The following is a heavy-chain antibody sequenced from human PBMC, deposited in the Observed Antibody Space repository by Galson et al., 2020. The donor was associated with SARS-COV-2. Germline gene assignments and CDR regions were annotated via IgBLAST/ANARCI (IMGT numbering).Heavy chain of an antibody. CDR3: ARGQGSGSYYPRPFDY. Sequence: GESLKISCAASGFTVSSNYMSWVRQAPGKGLEWVSVIYSGGSTYYADSVKGRFTISRDNSKNTLYLQMNSLRAEDTAVYYCARGQGSGSYYPRPFDYWGQGTLVTVSS. V-gene: IGHV3-53*01. D-gene: IGHD3-10*01. J-gene: IGHJ4*02. CDR2: IYSGGST. CDR1: GFTVSSNY.